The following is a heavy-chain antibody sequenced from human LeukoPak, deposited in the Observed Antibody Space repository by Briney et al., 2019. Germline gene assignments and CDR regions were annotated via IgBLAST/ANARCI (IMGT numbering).Heavy chain of an antibody. CDR1: GGSISSGGYS. Sequence: PSQTLSLTCAVSGGSISSGGYSWSWIRQPPGKGLEWIGYIYYSGSTNYNPSLKSRVTISVDTSKNQFSLKLSSVTAADTAVYYCARGTFGHYDSSGAFDYWGQGTLVTVSS. CDR3: ARGTFGHYDSSGAFDY. J-gene: IGHJ4*02. V-gene: IGHV4-30-4*07. D-gene: IGHD3-22*01. CDR2: IYYSGST.